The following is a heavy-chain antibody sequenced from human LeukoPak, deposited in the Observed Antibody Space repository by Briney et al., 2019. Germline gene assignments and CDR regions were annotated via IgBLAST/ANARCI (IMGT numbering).Heavy chain of an antibody. V-gene: IGHV3-15*01. CDR2: IKSKTDAGTT. CDR3: TTDLMTHDDY. J-gene: IGHJ4*02. CDR1: GFTFSNAW. Sequence: GGSLRLSCAASGFTFSNAWMSWVRQAPGKGLEWVGRIKSKTDAGTTDYAAPVKGRFTISRDDSKNTLYLQMNSLKTEDTAVYYCTTDLMTHDDYWGRGTLVTVSS.